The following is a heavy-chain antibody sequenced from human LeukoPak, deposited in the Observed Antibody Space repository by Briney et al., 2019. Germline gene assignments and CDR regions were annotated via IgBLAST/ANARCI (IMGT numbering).Heavy chain of an antibody. CDR3: AKVLSGYEFPGYDY. D-gene: IGHD5-12*01. J-gene: IGHJ4*02. CDR1: GFTFSSYA. V-gene: IGHV3-23*01. Sequence: ESLRLSCAASGFTFSSYAMSWVRQAPGKGLEWVSAISGSGGSTYYADSVKGRFTISRDNSKNTLYLQMNSLRAEDTAVYYCAKVLSGYEFPGYDYWGQGTLVTVSS. CDR2: ISGSGGST.